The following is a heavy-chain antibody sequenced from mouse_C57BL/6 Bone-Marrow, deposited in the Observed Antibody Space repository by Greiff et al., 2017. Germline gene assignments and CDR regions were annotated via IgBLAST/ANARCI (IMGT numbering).Heavy chain of an antibody. CDR2: INYDGSST. J-gene: IGHJ4*01. V-gene: IGHV5-16*01. Sequence: DVQLVESEGGLVQPGSSMKLSCTASGFTFSDYYMAWVRQVPEKGLEWVANINYDGSSTYYLDSLKSRFIISRDNAKNILYLQMSSLKSEDTATYYCARDWVYAMDYWGQGTSVTVSS. CDR1: GFTFSDYY. CDR3: ARDWVYAMDY. D-gene: IGHD4-1*01.